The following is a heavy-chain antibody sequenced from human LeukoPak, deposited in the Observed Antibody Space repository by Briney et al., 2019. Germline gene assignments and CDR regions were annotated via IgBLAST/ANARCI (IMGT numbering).Heavy chain of an antibody. CDR3: ARDVDSSGYE. CDR2: IIPIFGTA. V-gene: IGHV1-69*13. Sequence: GASVKVSCKASGGTFSSYAISWVRQAPGQGLEWMGGIIPIFGTANYAQKFQGRVTITADESTSTAYMELSSLRSEDTAVYYYARDVDSSGYEWGQGTLVTVSS. CDR1: GGTFSSYA. D-gene: IGHD3-22*01. J-gene: IGHJ4*02.